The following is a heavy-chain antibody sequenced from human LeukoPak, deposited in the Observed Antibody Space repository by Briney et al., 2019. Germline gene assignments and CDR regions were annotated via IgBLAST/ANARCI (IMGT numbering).Heavy chain of an antibody. CDR2: INWNGGST. CDR3: ARSKRGSGWYYFDY. CDR1: GFTFDDYG. V-gene: IGHV3-20*01. J-gene: IGHJ4*02. D-gene: IGHD6-19*01. Sequence: GGSLRLPCAASGFTFDDYGMSWVRQAPGKGLEWVSGINWNGGSTGYADSVKGRFTISRDNAKNSLYLQMNSLRAEDTALYHCARSKRGSGWYYFDYWGQGTLVTVSS.